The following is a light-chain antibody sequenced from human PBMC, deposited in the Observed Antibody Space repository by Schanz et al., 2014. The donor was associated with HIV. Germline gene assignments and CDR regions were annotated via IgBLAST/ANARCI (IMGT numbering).Light chain of an antibody. CDR2: GNS. J-gene: IGLJ3*02. Sequence: QSVLTQPPSVSGAPGQRVTISCTGSSSNIGAGYDVHWYQQLPGTAPKLLIYGNSNRPSGVPDRFSGSGSGTSASLAISGLQSEDEADYYCAGWDDSLNVWVFGGGTKLTVL. V-gene: IGLV1-40*01. CDR3: AGWDDSLNVWV. CDR1: SSNIGAGYD.